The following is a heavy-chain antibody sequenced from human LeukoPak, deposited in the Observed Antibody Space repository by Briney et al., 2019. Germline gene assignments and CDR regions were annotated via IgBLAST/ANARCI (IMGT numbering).Heavy chain of an antibody. D-gene: IGHD3-22*01. CDR1: GFIFSTYA. V-gene: IGHV3-23*01. Sequence: GSLRLSCEVSGFIFSTYAMTWVRQAPGKGLEWVSAIGASGGDTYYSDSAKGRFTISRDNSKSTLYLHMSSLRAEDTAVYFRARRPRDTSGYYLGAFEAWGQGTTVTVSS. CDR3: ARRPRDTSGYYLGAFEA. CDR2: IGASGGDT. J-gene: IGHJ3*01.